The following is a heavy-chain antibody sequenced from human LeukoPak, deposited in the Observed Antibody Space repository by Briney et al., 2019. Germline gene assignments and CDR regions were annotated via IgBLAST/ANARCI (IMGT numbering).Heavy chain of an antibody. V-gene: IGHV3-30-3*01. CDR2: ISYDGSNK. J-gene: IGHJ4*02. Sequence: GGSLRLSCAASGFYAMHWVRQAPGKGLEWVALISYDGSNKYYADSVKGRFTISRDNSKNTLYLQMNSLRAEDTAVYYCARDPNSRRWFDYWGQGTLVTVSS. D-gene: IGHD6-13*01. CDR1: GFYA. CDR3: ARDPNSRRWFDY.